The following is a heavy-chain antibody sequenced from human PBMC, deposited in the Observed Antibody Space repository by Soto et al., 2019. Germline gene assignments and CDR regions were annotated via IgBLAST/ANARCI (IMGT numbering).Heavy chain of an antibody. D-gene: IGHD6-19*01. V-gene: IGHV1-8*01. CDR2: MNPNSGNT. CDR3: ASESYSSGWYQFDY. Sequence: QVQLVQSGAEVKKPGASVKVSCKASGYTFTSYDINWVRQATGQGLEWMGWMNPNSGNTGYAQKFQGRVTMTRNTSISTAYMELSSLRSEDMAVYYCASESYSSGWYQFDYWGQGTLVTVSS. J-gene: IGHJ4*02. CDR1: GYTFTSYD.